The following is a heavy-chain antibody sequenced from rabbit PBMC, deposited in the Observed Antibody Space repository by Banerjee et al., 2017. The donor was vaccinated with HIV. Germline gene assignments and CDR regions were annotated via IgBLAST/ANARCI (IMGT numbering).Heavy chain of an antibody. CDR2: IYAGKGSA. CDR3: ARNDYGDYAYYFNL. CDR1: GFDFSTYY. D-gene: IGHD2-1*01. V-gene: IGHV1S7*01. J-gene: IGHJ4*01. Sequence: QLKESGGGLVQPGGSLKLSCKASGFDFSTYYMSWVRQAPGKGLEWIGIIYAGKGSADYASWVNGRFTISSDNAQNTVDLQMNSLTAADTATYFCARNDYGDYAYYFNLWGPGTLVTVS.